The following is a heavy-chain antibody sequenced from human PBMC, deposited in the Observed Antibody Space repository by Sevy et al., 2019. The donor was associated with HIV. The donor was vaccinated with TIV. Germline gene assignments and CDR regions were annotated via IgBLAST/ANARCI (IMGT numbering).Heavy chain of an antibody. Sequence: GGSLRLSCAASGFTFSSYAMSWVRQAPGKGLEWVSAISGSGGSTYYADSVKGRFTISRDNSKNTPYLQMNSLRAEDTAVYYCASSMVVVPAATFDYWGQGTLVTVSS. CDR2: ISGSGGST. D-gene: IGHD2-2*01. J-gene: IGHJ4*02. CDR3: ASSMVVVPAATFDY. V-gene: IGHV3-23*01. CDR1: GFTFSSYA.